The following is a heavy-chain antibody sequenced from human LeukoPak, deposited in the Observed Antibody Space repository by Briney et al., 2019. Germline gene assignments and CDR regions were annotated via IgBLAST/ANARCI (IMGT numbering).Heavy chain of an antibody. D-gene: IGHD6-13*01. V-gene: IGHV3-30*02. Sequence: PGRSLRLSCAVSGFTFTSYAIHWVRQAPGKGLEWVAFIRYDGSNKYYADSVKGRFTISRDNSKNTLYLQMNSLRAEDTAVYYCAKDGASSSWLNYMDVWGKGTTVTISS. CDR1: GFTFTSYA. CDR3: AKDGASSSWLNYMDV. CDR2: IRYDGSNK. J-gene: IGHJ6*03.